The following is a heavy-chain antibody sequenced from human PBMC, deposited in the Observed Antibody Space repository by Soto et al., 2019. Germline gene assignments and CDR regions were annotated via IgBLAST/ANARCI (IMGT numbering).Heavy chain of an antibody. V-gene: IGHV4-59*08. D-gene: IGHD6-6*01. CDR2: MYYGGRT. Sequence: SETLCLTCTFYGGSLSCYYWSLIRPPPGKGLEWIGYMYYGGRTNYNPSLKSRVTISVDTSRMQVSLKLSSVTAAGTAVYFCARHRARNWFDPWGQGTLVTVSS. CDR1: GGSLSCYY. CDR3: ARHRARNWFDP. J-gene: IGHJ5*02.